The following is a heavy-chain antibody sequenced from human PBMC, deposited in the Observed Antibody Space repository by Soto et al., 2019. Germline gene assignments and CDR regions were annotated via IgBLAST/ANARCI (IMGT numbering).Heavy chain of an antibody. D-gene: IGHD6-19*01. CDR1: GGSISSGGYY. CDR2: IYYSGRT. V-gene: IGHV4-31*03. CDR3: AAAVAGRGNWFDP. Sequence: QVQLQESGPGLVKPSQTLSLTCTVSGGSISSGGYYWSWIRQHPGKGLEWIGYIYYSGRTYYNPSLKSRVTRSVDTSKNQFSLKLSSVTAADTAVYYCAAAVAGRGNWFDPWGQGTLVTVSS. J-gene: IGHJ5*02.